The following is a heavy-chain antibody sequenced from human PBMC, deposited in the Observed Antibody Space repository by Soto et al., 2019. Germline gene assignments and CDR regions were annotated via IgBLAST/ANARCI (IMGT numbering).Heavy chain of an antibody. Sequence: QVQLVQSGAEVKKPGSSVKVSCKASGGTFSSYAISWVRQAPGQGLEWMGGIIPILGTANYAQKFQGRVTITADESTSTAYMELSSLRAEDTAVYYCARGATERQYSSGRRYYYYGMDVWGQGTTVTVSS. D-gene: IGHD6-19*01. CDR1: GGTFSSYA. CDR2: IIPILGTA. V-gene: IGHV1-69*01. CDR3: ARGATERQYSSGRRYYYYGMDV. J-gene: IGHJ6*02.